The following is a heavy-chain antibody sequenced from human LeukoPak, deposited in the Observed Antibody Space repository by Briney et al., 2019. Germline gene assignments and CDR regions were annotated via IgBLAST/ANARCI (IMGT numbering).Heavy chain of an antibody. CDR3: ARSRVAVAGNFDY. V-gene: IGHV1-2*02. Sequence: GASVKVSCKTSGYSEYFYGITWVRQAPGQGLEWMGWINPNSGGTNYAQKFQGRVTMTRDTSISTAYMELSRLRSDDTAVYYCARSRVAVAGNFDYWGQGTLVTVSS. J-gene: IGHJ4*02. CDR1: GYSEYFYG. D-gene: IGHD6-19*01. CDR2: INPNSGGT.